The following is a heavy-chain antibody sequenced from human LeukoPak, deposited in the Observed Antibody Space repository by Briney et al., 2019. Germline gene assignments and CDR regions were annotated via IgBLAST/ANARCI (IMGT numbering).Heavy chain of an antibody. V-gene: IGHV4-34*01. CDR3: ARGLVDREITIFGVVIIGFYFDY. CDR2: INHSGST. CDR1: GGSFSGYY. J-gene: IGHJ4*02. D-gene: IGHD3-3*01. Sequence: SETLSLTCAVYGGSFSGYYWSWIRQPPGKGLEGSGEINHSGSTNYNRSLKRRVTISVDTSKNQFYLQLSSVTAADTAVYYCARGLVDREITIFGVVIIGFYFDYWGQGTLVTVSS.